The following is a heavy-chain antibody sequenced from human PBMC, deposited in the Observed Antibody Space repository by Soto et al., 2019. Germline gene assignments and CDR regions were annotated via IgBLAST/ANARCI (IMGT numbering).Heavy chain of an antibody. V-gene: IGHV1-69*06. CDR1: GGTFSSYA. Sequence: EASVKVSCKASGGTFSSYAISWVRQAPGQGLEWMGGIIPIFGTANYAQKFQGRVTITADKSTSTAYMELSSLRSEDTAVYYCARAIVGATEYYGMDVWGQGTTVTVSS. CDR2: IIPIFGTA. J-gene: IGHJ6*02. CDR3: ARAIVGATEYYGMDV. D-gene: IGHD1-26*01.